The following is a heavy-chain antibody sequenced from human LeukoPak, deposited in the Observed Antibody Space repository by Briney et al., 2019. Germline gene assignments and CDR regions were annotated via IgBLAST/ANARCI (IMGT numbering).Heavy chain of an antibody. CDR3: AKARGGDYGDYVIFDY. CDR2: LSGSGGDR. Sequence: PGGSLRLSCAASGFTFSSYAMSWVRQAPGKGLEWVSSLSGSGGDRYYADSVKGRFAISRDNSMNTLYLQMNSLRAEDTAVYYCAKARGGDYGDYVIFDYWGQGTLVTVSS. V-gene: IGHV3-23*01. J-gene: IGHJ4*02. CDR1: GFTFSSYA. D-gene: IGHD4-17*01.